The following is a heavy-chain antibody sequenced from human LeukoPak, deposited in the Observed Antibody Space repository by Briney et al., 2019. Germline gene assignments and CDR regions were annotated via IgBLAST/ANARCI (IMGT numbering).Heavy chain of an antibody. Sequence: GASVKVSCKASGYSFSSYGITWVRQAPGQGLEWMGWISAYNGNTNYAQKFQGRVTMTTDTSTSTAYMELSRLRSDDTAVYYCARTAAAVPWGQGTLVTVSS. J-gene: IGHJ5*02. CDR2: ISAYNGNT. CDR1: GYSFSSYG. V-gene: IGHV1-18*01. CDR3: ARTAAAVP. D-gene: IGHD6-13*01.